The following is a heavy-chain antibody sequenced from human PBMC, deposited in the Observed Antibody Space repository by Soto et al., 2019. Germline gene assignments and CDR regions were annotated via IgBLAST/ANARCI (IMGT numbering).Heavy chain of an antibody. V-gene: IGHV1-69*01. CDR1: GGTFSSYA. CDR3: ARVQGSSWYPEDAYGMDV. Sequence: QVQLVQSGAEVKKPGSSVKVSCKASGGTFSSYAISWVRQALGQGLEWMGGIIPIFGTANYAQKFQGRVTITADESTSTAYMELSSLRSEDTAVYYCARVQGSSWYPEDAYGMDVWGQGTTVTVSS. J-gene: IGHJ6*02. CDR2: IIPIFGTA. D-gene: IGHD6-13*01.